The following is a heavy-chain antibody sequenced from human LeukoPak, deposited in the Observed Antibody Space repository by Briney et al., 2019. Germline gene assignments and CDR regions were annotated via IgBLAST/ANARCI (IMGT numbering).Heavy chain of an antibody. CDR2: IYYSGST. CDR1: GGSVSSGSYY. Sequence: KASETLSLTCTVSGGSVSSGSYYWSWIRQPPGKGLEWIGYIYYSGSTNYNPSLKSRVTISVDTSKNQFSLKLSSVTAADTAVYYCARASGYLHNDYWGQGTLVTVSS. J-gene: IGHJ4*02. CDR3: ARASGYLHNDY. V-gene: IGHV4-61*01. D-gene: IGHD5-12*01.